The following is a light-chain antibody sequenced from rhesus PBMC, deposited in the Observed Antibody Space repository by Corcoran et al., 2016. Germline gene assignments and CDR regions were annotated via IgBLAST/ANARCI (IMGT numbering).Light chain of an antibody. V-gene: IGKV1-21*01. Sequence: DIQMTQSPSSLSASVGDRVTITCRPRQGISGWFAWYQQKPGKAPKLLIDKASSLQHGVPSRFSGSGSGKEFTLSISDLQPEDGATYYCQNGYGTPYSFGQGTKVEIK. CDR3: QNGYGTPYS. CDR1: QGISGW. CDR2: KAS. J-gene: IGKJ2*01.